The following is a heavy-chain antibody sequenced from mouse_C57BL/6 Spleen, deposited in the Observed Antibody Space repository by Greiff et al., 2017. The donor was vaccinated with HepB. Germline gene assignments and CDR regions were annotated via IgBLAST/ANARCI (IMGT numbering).Heavy chain of an antibody. CDR2: ISYSGST. CDR3: AREGYGSSYGYAMDY. CDR1: GYSITSGYD. J-gene: IGHJ4*01. V-gene: IGHV3-1*01. Sequence: EVKLMESGPGMVKPSQSLSLTCTVTGYSITSGYDWHWIRHFPGNKLEWMGYISYSGSTNYNPSLKSRISITHDTSKNHVFLKLNSVTTEDTATYYCAREGYGSSYGYAMDYWGQGTSVTVSS. D-gene: IGHD1-1*01.